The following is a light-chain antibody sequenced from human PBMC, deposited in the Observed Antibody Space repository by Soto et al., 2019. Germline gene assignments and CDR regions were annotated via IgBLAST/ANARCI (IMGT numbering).Light chain of an antibody. CDR1: SSDVGAYNY. CDR3: TSWTTSTTMK. Sequence: QSVLTHPASVSGSPGQSITISCTGTSSDVGAYNYVSWYQQHPGKAPKLMIYDVNIRPSGVSNRFSGSKSGNTASLTISGLQAEDEADYYCTSWTTSTTMKFGGGTKLTVL. CDR2: DVN. V-gene: IGLV2-14*01. J-gene: IGLJ2*01.